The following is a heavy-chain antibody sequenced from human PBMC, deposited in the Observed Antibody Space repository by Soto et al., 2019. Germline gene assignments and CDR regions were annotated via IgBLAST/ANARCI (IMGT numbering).Heavy chain of an antibody. D-gene: IGHD2-15*01. CDR3: ARAVGYCSGGSCYPSSFDY. V-gene: IGHV1-18*01. CDR1: GYTFTSYG. Sequence: ASVKVSCKASGYTFTSYGISWVRQAPGQGLEWMGWISAYNGNTNYAQKLQGRVTMTTDTSTSTAYMELSSLRSDDTAVYYCARAVGYCSGGSCYPSSFDYWGQGTLVTVSS. J-gene: IGHJ4*02. CDR2: ISAYNGNT.